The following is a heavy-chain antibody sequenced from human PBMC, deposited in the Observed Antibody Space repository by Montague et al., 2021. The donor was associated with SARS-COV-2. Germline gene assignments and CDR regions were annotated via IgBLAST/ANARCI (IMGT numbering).Heavy chain of an antibody. Sequence: SETLSLTCAVYGGSFNDYSWSWIRQPPGKGLEWIGEITHGGNTNYSPSLKSRVTISADTSKNQFSLKLKSVTAADTANYYCARGHQGVAMIVVVMIGAEYYFDYWGPGSLVTVSS. V-gene: IGHV4-34*01. CDR3: ARGHQGVAMIVVVMIGAEYYFDY. D-gene: IGHD3-22*01. CDR2: ITHGGNT. J-gene: IGHJ4*02. CDR1: GGSFNDYS.